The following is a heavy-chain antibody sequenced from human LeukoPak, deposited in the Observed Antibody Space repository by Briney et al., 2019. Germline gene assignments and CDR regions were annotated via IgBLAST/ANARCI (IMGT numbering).Heavy chain of an antibody. CDR3: ARDLDYGSGNFDY. J-gene: IGHJ4*02. CDR2: INHSGST. V-gene: IGHV4-34*01. Sequence: SETLSLTCAVYGGSFSGYYWSWIRQPPGKGLEWIGEINHSGSTNYNPSLKSRVTISVDTSKNQFSLKLSSVTAADTAVYYCARDLDYGSGNFDYWGQGTLVTVSS. D-gene: IGHD3-10*01. CDR1: GGSFSGYY.